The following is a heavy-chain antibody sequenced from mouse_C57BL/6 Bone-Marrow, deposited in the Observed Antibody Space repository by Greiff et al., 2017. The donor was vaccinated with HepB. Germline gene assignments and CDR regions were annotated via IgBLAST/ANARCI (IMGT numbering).Heavy chain of an antibody. CDR1: GFNIKDDY. J-gene: IGHJ4*01. V-gene: IGHV14-4*01. CDR2: IDPENGDT. Sequence: VQLQQSGAELVRPGASVKLSCTASGFNIKDDYMHWVKQRPEQGLEWIGWIDPENGDTEYASKFQGKATITADTSSNTAYLQLSSLTSEDTAVYYCTPPYAMDYWGQGTSVTVSS. CDR3: TPPYAMDY.